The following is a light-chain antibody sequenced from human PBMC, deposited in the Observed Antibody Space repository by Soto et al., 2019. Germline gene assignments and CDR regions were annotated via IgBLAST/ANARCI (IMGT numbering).Light chain of an antibody. CDR2: GAS. Sequence: EIALTQSPATLSVSPGERATLSCRASQSVRSNLAWYQQKPGQGPRLLIFGASTRATNIPARFSGSGSGTEFTLTISSLQSEDFAVYYCQQYINWPPLTFGGGTKVEIK. CDR1: QSVRSN. J-gene: IGKJ4*01. V-gene: IGKV3-15*01. CDR3: QQYINWPPLT.